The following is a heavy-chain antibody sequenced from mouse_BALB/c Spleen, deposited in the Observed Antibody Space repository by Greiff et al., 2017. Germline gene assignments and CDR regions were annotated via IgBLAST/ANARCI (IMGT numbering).Heavy chain of an antibody. CDR1: GYSFTGYF. CDR3: GGWATTEVDFDD. J-gene: IGHJ1*01. D-gene: IGHD1-1*01. CDR2: INPYNGDT. V-gene: IGHV1-37*01. Sequence: EVKLLESGPELVKPGASVKISCKASGYSFTGYFMHWVKQSHGKSLEWIGRINPYNGDTFYNQKFKGKATLTVDKSSSTALMELLSLTSEDSAVYYCGGWATTEVDFDDWGAGTTVTVSS.